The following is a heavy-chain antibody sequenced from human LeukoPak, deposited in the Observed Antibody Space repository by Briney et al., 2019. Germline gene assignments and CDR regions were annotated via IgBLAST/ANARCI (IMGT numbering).Heavy chain of an antibody. V-gene: IGHV4-39*02. D-gene: IGHD3-3*01. Sequence: SETLSLTCIVSGDSISNSGWSWAWVRQPPGKGLEWIGTMPYDENVSDKGTTSYNPSLKSRVTITADTSKNHLSLKVNSVTAADTASYYCARLTLTGVGGRGWFDSWGQGTLVIVSS. CDR1: GDSISNSGWS. CDR2: MPYDENVSDKGTT. CDR3: ARLTLTGVGGRGWFDS. J-gene: IGHJ5*01.